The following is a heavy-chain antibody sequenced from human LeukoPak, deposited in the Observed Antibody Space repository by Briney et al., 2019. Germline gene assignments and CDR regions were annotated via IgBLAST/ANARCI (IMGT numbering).Heavy chain of an antibody. Sequence: KPSETLSLTCTVSSASISTYYWSWIRQPPGKGLEWIGYIYYSGSTNYNPSLKSRVTISVDTSKNQFSLKLSSVTAADTAVYYCARPRPSSSSWHLFDYWGQGTLVTVSS. J-gene: IGHJ4*02. V-gene: IGHV4-59*08. CDR2: IYYSGST. CDR3: ARPRPSSSSWHLFDY. CDR1: SASISTYY. D-gene: IGHD6-13*01.